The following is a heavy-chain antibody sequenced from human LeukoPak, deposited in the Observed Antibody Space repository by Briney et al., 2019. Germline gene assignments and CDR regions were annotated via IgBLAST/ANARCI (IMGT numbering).Heavy chain of an antibody. J-gene: IGHJ3*02. D-gene: IGHD6-13*01. Sequence: PSETLSLTCTVSGGSISSYYWSWIRQPAGKGLEWIGRIYTSGSTNYNPSLKSRVTMSVDTSKNQFSLKLSSVTAADTAVYYCARAARSSSWGAFDIWGQGTMVTVSS. V-gene: IGHV4-4*07. CDR2: IYTSGST. CDR1: GGSISSYY. CDR3: ARAARSSSWGAFDI.